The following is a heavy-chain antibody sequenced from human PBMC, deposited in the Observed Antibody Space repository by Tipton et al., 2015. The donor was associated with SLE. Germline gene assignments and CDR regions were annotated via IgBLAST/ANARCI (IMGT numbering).Heavy chain of an antibody. CDR3: ARDAGLWFGAPWAFDI. V-gene: IGHV4-61*09. CDR1: GVSISSGSYY. D-gene: IGHD3-10*01. J-gene: IGHJ3*02. Sequence: TLSLTCSVSGVSISSGSYYWSWIRQPAGKGLEWIGHIYTSGSTDYTASLKSRVTISVDTSKNQFSLKLSSVTAADTAVYYCARDAGLWFGAPWAFDIWGQGTMITVSS. CDR2: IYTSGST.